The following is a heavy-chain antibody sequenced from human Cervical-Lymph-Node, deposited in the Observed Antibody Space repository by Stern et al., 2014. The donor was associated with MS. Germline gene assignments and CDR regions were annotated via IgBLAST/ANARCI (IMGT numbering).Heavy chain of an antibody. CDR1: GYSFTLYW. J-gene: IGHJ4*02. CDR3: AALVRGSYFY. V-gene: IGHV5-51*01. CDR2: IDPCDSDT. D-gene: IGHD1-26*01. Sequence: EVQLVESGAEIKKTGESLKISCKGSGYSFTLYWIGWVRQMPGKGLEWMGIIDPCDSDTRYSPSFQGQFTISADKSISTAYLQWSSLKASDTAMYYCAALVRGSYFYWGQGTLVTVSS.